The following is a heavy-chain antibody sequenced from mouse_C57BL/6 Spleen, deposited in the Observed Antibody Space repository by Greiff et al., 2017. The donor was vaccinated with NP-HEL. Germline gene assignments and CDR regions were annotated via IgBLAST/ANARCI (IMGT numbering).Heavy chain of an antibody. Sequence: EVNLVESEGGLVQPGSSMKLSCTASGFTFSDYYMAWVRQVPEKGLEWVANINYDGSSTYYLDSLKSRFIISRDNAKNILYLQMSSLKSEDTATYYCARVGTIVTFYFDYWGQGTTLTVSS. D-gene: IGHD2-5*01. CDR3: ARVGTIVTFYFDY. CDR2: INYDGSST. V-gene: IGHV5-16*01. J-gene: IGHJ2*01. CDR1: GFTFSDYY.